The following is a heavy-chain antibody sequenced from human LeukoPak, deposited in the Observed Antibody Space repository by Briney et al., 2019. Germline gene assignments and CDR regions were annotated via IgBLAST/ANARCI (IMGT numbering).Heavy chain of an antibody. V-gene: IGHV3-7*03. D-gene: IGHD3-22*01. CDR3: AKAPRFYYDGSGYSSNYFDY. CDR2: IKQHGSEK. CDR1: GFTFSSYW. Sequence: GGSLRLSCAASGFTFSSYWMSWVRQSPGKGLEWVANIKQHGSEKYYVDSVKGRFTISRDNAKKSLYLQMNSLRAEDTALYYCAKAPRFYYDGSGYSSNYFDYWGQGTLVTVSS. J-gene: IGHJ4*02.